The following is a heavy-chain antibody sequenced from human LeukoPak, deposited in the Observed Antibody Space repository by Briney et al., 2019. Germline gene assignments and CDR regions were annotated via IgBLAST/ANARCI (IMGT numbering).Heavy chain of an antibody. J-gene: IGHJ4*02. V-gene: IGHV6-1*01. D-gene: IGHD5-18*01. Sequence: SQTLSLTCAISGDSVSSNSATWNWIRQTPSRGLEWLGRTYYRSKWKNDYAVSVKSRITFNPDTSKNQFSLQLNSVTPEDTAVYYCVRGRDTAMGSWGQGTLVTVSS. CDR2: TYYRSKWKN. CDR3: VRGRDTAMGS. CDR1: GDSVSSNSAT.